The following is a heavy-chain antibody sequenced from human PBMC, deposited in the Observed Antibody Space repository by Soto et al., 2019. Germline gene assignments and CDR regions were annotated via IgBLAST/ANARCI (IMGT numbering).Heavy chain of an antibody. Sequence: EVQLVESGGGLVEPGGSLRLSCAPSGLSFSTHSMNWVRQAPGKWLEWVSSISSDSYYIYDADSVKGRFTISSDNAKNSLYLQMNSLRADDTAVYYCARNRNPSSKTDGMDVWGEGTTVTVSS. CDR2: ISSDSYYI. CDR1: GLSFSTHS. J-gene: IGHJ6*04. CDR3: ARNRNPSSKTDGMDV. V-gene: IGHV3-21*01.